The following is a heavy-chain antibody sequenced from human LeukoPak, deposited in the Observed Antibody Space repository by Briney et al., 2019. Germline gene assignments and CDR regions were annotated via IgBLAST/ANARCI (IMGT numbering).Heavy chain of an antibody. CDR2: ISSSGSTI. D-gene: IGHD3-9*01. J-gene: IGHJ6*03. Sequence: GGSLRLSCAASGFTFSSYEMNWVRQAPGKGLEWISYISSSGSTIHYADSVKGRFTISRDNAKNSLYLKMNSLRAEDTAVYYCARGGFDWLLFNYYYYMDVWGKGTTVTISS. CDR3: ARGGFDWLLFNYYYYMDV. CDR1: GFTFSSYE. V-gene: IGHV3-48*03.